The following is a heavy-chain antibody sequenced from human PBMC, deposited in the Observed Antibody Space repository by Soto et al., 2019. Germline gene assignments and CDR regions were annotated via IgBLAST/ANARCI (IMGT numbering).Heavy chain of an antibody. Sequence: GSLRLSCAASGFTVSSNYMSWVRQAPGKGLEWVSVIYSGESKLYADSVKGRFTISRDNFKNTLYLQMNSLRAEDTAVYYCARDPSRSSPLGWFDPWGQGALVTVSS. CDR3: ARDPSRSSPLGWFDP. CDR1: GFTVSSNY. CDR2: IYSGESK. V-gene: IGHV3-53*01. J-gene: IGHJ5*02. D-gene: IGHD6-6*01.